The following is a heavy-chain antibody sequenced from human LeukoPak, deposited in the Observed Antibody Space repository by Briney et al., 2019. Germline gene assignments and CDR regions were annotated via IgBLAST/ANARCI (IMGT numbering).Heavy chain of an antibody. CDR1: GGSISSSNYY. J-gene: IGHJ4*02. CDR3: ARHSPDDYGDGSFDY. D-gene: IGHD4-17*01. Sequence: PSETLSLTCTVSGGSISSSNYYWGWIRQPPGKGLEWIVSIYYGGSTYYNPSLGSRVTISLDTSKNQFSLKLSSVTAADTAVYYCARHSPDDYGDGSFDYWGQGTLVTVSS. V-gene: IGHV4-39*01. CDR2: IYYGGST.